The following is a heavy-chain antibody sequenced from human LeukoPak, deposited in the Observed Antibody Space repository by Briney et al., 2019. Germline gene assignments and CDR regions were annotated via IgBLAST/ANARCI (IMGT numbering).Heavy chain of an antibody. CDR2: IEEYGNEV. V-gene: IGHV3-7*01. J-gene: IGHJ4*02. Sequence: GGSLRLSCEVSGFTFTDYWMGWVRQAPGKGLEWVANIEEYGNEVQYVDSVKGRFTIFRDNTKTSLYLQMNNLRVEDTAVYYCARPSFRTGSYFDHWGQGALVTVSS. CDR1: GFTFTDYW. D-gene: IGHD3/OR15-3a*01. CDR3: ARPSFRTGSYFDH.